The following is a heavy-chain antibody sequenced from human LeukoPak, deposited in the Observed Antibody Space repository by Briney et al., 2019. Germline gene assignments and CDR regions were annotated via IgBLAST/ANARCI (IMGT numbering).Heavy chain of an antibody. CDR2: IHHSGST. D-gene: IGHD5-18*01. CDR3: ARHALHWRGYSYAFDY. V-gene: IGHV4-38-2*02. CDR1: GYFISSGYY. J-gene: IGHJ4*02. Sequence: SETLSLTCTVSGYFISSGYYWGWIRPPPGKGLQWIGSIHHSGSTYYNPSLKSRVTISVDTSKNQFSLKLSSVTAADTAVYYCARHALHWRGYSYAFDYWGQGTLVTVSS.